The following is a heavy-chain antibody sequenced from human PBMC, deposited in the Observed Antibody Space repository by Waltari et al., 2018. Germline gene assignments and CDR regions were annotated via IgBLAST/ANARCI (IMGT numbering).Heavy chain of an antibody. CDR3: VRSVGSTSYTGESHWFFDV. CDR1: GFSFEAFG. D-gene: IGHD1-26*01. J-gene: IGHJ2*01. CDR2: IAWNGVIT. Sequence: DVNLVESGGRAVRPGESLTLTCTASGFSFEAFGMSWVRQAPGQGREWVFVIAWNGVITGVSESVRGRFSVSRDNGKKSLHLEMNSLRDDDTAFYYCVRSVGSTSYTGESHWFFDVWGRGTLVTVS. V-gene: IGHV3-20*04.